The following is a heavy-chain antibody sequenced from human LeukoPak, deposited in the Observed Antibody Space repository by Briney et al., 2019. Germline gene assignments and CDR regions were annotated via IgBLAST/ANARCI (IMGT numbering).Heavy chain of an antibody. J-gene: IGHJ5*02. CDR3: AVLFGYKSFLFDNWFDP. D-gene: IGHD5-24*01. CDR2: SNPNSGGT. V-gene: IGHV1-2*02. Sequence: ASVNVSCKASGYTFTGYYMHWVRQAPGQGLEWMGLSNPNSGGTNYAQKFQGRVTMTRDTSISKAYMELSRLRSDDTAVYYCAVLFGYKSFLFDNWFDPWGQGTLVTVSS. CDR1: GYTFTGYY.